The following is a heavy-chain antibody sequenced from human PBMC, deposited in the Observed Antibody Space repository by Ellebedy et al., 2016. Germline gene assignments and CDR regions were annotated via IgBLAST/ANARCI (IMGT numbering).Heavy chain of an antibody. V-gene: IGHV2-5*01. CDR1: GFSLSTSGVG. Sequence: SGPTLVKPTQTLTLTCTFSGFSLSTSGVGVGWIRQPPGKALEWLALIYWNDDKRYSPSLKSRLTITKDTSKNQVVLTMTNMDPVDTATYYCAHRQWIAAAGTNSYYYYMDVWGKGTTVTVSS. J-gene: IGHJ6*03. D-gene: IGHD6-13*01. CDR3: AHRQWIAAAGTNSYYYYMDV. CDR2: IYWNDDK.